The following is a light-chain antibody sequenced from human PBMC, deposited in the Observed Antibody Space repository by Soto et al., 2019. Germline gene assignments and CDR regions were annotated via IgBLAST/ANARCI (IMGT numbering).Light chain of an antibody. J-gene: IGLJ1*01. CDR2: EVS. Sequence: LTQPASVSGSPGQSITISCTGTSGDVGGYYYVSWYQQLPGKAPKLMISEVSNRPSGVSNRFSRSKSGNTASLTISGLQAEDEADYYCSSYTAGGTIFGTGTKVTVL. V-gene: IGLV2-14*01. CDR3: SSYTAGGTI. CDR1: SGDVGGYYY.